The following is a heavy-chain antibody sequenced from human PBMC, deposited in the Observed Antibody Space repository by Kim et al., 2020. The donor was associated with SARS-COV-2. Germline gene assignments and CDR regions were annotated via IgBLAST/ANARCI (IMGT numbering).Heavy chain of an antibody. J-gene: IGHJ5*02. V-gene: IGHV3-30*04. Sequence: GGSLRLSCAASGFTFSSYAMHWVRQAPGKGLEWVAVISYDGSNKYYADSVKGRFTISRDNSKNTLYLQMNSLRAEDTAVYYCAREAEYYGSGSSPSWFDP. CDR3: AREAEYYGSGSSPSWFDP. CDR2: ISYDGSNK. CDR1: GFTFSSYA. D-gene: IGHD3-10*01.